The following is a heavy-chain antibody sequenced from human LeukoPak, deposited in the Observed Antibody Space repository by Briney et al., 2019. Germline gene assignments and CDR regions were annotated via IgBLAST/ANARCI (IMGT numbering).Heavy chain of an antibody. CDR2: INPNSGGT. Sequence: GASLKVSCKASGYTFTGYYMHWVRQAPGQGLEWMGWINPNSGGTNYAQKFQGRVTMTRDTSISTAYMELSRLRSDDTAVYYCARVTEVVVPAAMDYWGQGTLVTVSS. CDR3: ARVTEVVVPAAMDY. J-gene: IGHJ4*02. CDR1: GYTFTGYY. V-gene: IGHV1-2*02. D-gene: IGHD2-2*01.